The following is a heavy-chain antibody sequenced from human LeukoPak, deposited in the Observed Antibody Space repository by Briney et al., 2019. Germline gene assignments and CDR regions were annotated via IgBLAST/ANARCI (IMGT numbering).Heavy chain of an antibody. CDR2: ISTSGNTI. D-gene: IGHD4-17*01. V-gene: IGHV3-11*01. Sequence: GGSLRLSCVGSGFIFRDYPMIWMRQAPGKGLEWISYISTSGNTIYYADSVKGRFTISRDISKNAVYLQMNSLRAEDTAVYYCARDSYGDANFDSWGQGTLVTVSS. CDR1: GFIFRDYP. CDR3: ARDSYGDANFDS. J-gene: IGHJ4*02.